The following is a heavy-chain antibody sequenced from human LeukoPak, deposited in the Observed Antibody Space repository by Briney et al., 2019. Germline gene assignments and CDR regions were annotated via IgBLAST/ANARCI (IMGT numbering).Heavy chain of an antibody. J-gene: IGHJ4*02. Sequence: GGSLRLSCAASGFTFSSYAMHWVRQAPGKGLEWVAVISYDGSNKYYADSVKGRFTISRDNSKNTLYLQMNSLRAEDTAVYYCARGVVYDSSGYYPYYFDYWGQGTLVTVSS. V-gene: IGHV3-30-3*01. D-gene: IGHD3-22*01. CDR2: ISYDGSNK. CDR1: GFTFSSYA. CDR3: ARGVVYDSSGYYPYYFDY.